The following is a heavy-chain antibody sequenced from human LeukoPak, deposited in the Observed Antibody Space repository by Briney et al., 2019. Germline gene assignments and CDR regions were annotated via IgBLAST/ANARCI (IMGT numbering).Heavy chain of an antibody. CDR2: IYHTGSS. CDR3: AKRGSTYLAYYIDD. Sequence: SETLSLTCTVSGASISNSDFYWAWIRQPLGKGLEWLGSIYHTGSSYSSPPLGSRVTISVDTSNNQFSLNLSSVTAADTAIYFCAKRGSTYLAYYIDDWGQGTLVTVSS. D-gene: IGHD1-1*01. V-gene: IGHV4-39*01. CDR1: GASISNSDFY. J-gene: IGHJ4*02.